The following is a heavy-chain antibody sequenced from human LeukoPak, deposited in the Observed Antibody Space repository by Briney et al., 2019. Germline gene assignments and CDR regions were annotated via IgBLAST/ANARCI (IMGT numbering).Heavy chain of an antibody. V-gene: IGHV4-39*01. Sequence: SETLSLTCTVSGGSISSSSYYCGWIRRPPGKGLEWIGSIYHSGSTYYNPSLKSRVTLSVETSKNQFSLKLSSVTAADTAVYYCAGSTYDNWFDPWGQGTLVTVSS. CDR1: GGSISSSSYY. D-gene: IGHD2-8*01. CDR3: AGSTYDNWFDP. J-gene: IGHJ5*02. CDR2: IYHSGST.